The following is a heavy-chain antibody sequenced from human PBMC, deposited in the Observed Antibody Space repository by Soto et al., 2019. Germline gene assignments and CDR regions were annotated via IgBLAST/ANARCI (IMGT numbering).Heavy chain of an antibody. D-gene: IGHD3-10*02. CDR3: ARDHGMFLSYYYYGMDV. Sequence: GGSLRLSCAASGFTFSRFSMHWVRQAPGKGLAWVAVISYDGNNKHFAESVKGRFSISRDDSKNTVYLEMNNLRGDDSAVYYCARDHGMFLSYYYYGMDVWGRGTTVTVS. V-gene: IGHV3-30-3*01. CDR2: ISYDGNNK. J-gene: IGHJ6*02. CDR1: GFTFSRFS.